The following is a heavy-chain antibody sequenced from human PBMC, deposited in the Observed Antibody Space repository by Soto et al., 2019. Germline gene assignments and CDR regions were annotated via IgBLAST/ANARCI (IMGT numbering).Heavy chain of an antibody. CDR2: INHSGST. D-gene: IGHD4-17*01. Sequence: SSETLSLTCTVSGGSISSSSYYWGWIRQPPGTGLEWIGEINHSGSTNYNPSLKSRVTISVDTSKNQFSLKLTSVTAADTAVYYCARPKENNGALGPFDYWGQGTLVTVSS. CDR1: GGSISSSSYY. CDR3: ARPKENNGALGPFDY. J-gene: IGHJ4*02. V-gene: IGHV4-39*07.